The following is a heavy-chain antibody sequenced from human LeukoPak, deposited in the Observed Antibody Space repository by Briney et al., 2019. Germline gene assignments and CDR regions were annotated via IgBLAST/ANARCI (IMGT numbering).Heavy chain of an antibody. D-gene: IGHD6-19*01. CDR1: GGSISSYY. J-gene: IGHJ4*02. CDR2: IYHSGST. V-gene: IGHV4-59*08. CDR3: ARRSSGWGNVDY. Sequence: SETLSLTCTVSGGSISSYYWNWIRQPPGKGLEWIGSIYHSGSTYYNPSLKSRVTISVDTSKNQFSLKLSSVTAADTAVYYCARRSSGWGNVDYWGQGTLVTVSS.